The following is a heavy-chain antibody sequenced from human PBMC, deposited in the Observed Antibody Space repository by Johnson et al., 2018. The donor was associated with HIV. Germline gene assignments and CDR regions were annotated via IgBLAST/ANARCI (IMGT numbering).Heavy chain of an antibody. CDR3: TTEGYVVAAIPRAFDI. V-gene: IGHV3-30-3*01. J-gene: IGHJ3*02. D-gene: IGHD2-21*02. Sequence: QVQLVESGGGVVQPGKSLRLSCAASGFTFSSYAIHWVRQAPGKGLAWVAIISYDGRNKYYADSVKGRFTISRDISKNTLYLQMNSLKTEDTAVYYCTTEGYVVAAIPRAFDIWGQGTMVTVSS. CDR2: ISYDGRNK. CDR1: GFTFSSYA.